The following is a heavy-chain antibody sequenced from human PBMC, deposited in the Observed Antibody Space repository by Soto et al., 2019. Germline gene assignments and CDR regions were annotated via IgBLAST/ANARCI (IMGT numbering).Heavy chain of an antibody. J-gene: IGHJ4*02. V-gene: IGHV4-39*01. Sequence: QLQLQESGPGLVKPSETLSLTCTGSGGSISSSSYYWGWIRQPPGKGLEWIGSIYYSGSTYYNPSLKSRVTISVDTSKNQFSLKLSSETPADTAVYYCARHGCSSTSCQFDYWGQGTLVTVSS. CDR2: IYYSGST. CDR3: ARHGCSSTSCQFDY. CDR1: GGSISSSSYY. D-gene: IGHD2-2*01.